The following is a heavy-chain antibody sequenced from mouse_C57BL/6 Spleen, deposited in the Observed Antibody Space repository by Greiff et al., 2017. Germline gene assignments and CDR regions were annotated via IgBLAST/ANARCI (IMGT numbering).Heavy chain of an antibody. D-gene: IGHD2-5*01. CDR3: ARWESNYYAMDY. Sequence: EVKLVESGPELVKPGDSVKISCKASGYSFTGYFMNWVMQSHGKSLEWIGRINPYNGDTFYNQKFKGKATLTVDKSSSTAHMELRSLTSEDSAVYYCARWESNYYAMDYWGQGTSVTVSS. V-gene: IGHV1-20*01. CDR2: INPYNGDT. CDR1: GYSFTGYF. J-gene: IGHJ4*01.